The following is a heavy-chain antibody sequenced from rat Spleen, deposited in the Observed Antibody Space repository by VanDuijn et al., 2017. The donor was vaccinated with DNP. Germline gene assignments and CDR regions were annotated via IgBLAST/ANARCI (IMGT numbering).Heavy chain of an antibody. CDR2: ISPNGDRT. D-gene: IGHD1-11*01. Sequence: EVQLVESGENLVQPGRSLTLSCDASGFTFSNYDMAWVRQAPTKGLEWVALISPNGDRTYYRDSVRGRFTVSRNNAESTLHLQMDSLRSEDTATYYCTRPRGSYGGYRVDAWGQGISVSVSS. CDR3: TRPRGSYGGYRVDA. CDR1: GFTFSNYD. J-gene: IGHJ4*01. V-gene: IGHV5S23*01.